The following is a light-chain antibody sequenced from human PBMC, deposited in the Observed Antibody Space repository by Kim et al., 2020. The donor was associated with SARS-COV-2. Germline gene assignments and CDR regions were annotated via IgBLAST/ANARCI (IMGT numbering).Light chain of an antibody. Sequence: GQRVTISCSGSSSNIGTNIVHWYQQLPGTAPKLLISRTSQRPSGVPARFPAAKSGTSASLAISGLRSEDEADYYCATWADSLSGYVFGTGTKVTVL. V-gene: IGLV1-47*01. CDR2: RTS. CDR3: ATWADSLSGYV. J-gene: IGLJ1*01. CDR1: SSNIGTNI.